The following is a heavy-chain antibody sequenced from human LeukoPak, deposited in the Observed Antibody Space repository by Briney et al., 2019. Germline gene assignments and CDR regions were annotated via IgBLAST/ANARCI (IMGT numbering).Heavy chain of an antibody. CDR3: ATRHTDCSGGSCYVDP. J-gene: IGHJ5*02. D-gene: IGHD2-15*01. CDR1: GYTLTELS. V-gene: IGHV1-24*01. CDR2: FDPEDGET. Sequence: ASVKVSCKVSGYTLTELSMHWVRQAPGKGLEWMGGFDPEDGETIYAQKFQGRVTMTEDTSTDTAYMELSSLRSEDTAVYYCATRHTDCSGGSCYVDPWGQGTLVTVSS.